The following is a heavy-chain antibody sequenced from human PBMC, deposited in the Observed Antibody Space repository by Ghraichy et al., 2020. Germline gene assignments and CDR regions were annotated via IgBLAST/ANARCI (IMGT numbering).Heavy chain of an antibody. D-gene: IGHD6-6*01. Sequence: GESLNISCAASGFTFSSYAMSWVRQAPGKGLEWVSAISGSGGSTYYADSVKGRFTISRDNSKNTLYLQMNSLRAEDTAVYYCATYSSSSGADWFDPWGQGTLVTVSS. CDR2: ISGSGGST. J-gene: IGHJ5*02. CDR3: ATYSSSSGADWFDP. CDR1: GFTFSSYA. V-gene: IGHV3-23*01.